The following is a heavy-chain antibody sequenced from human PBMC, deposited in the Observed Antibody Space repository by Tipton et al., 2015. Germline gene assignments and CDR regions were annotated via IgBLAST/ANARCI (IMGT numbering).Heavy chain of an antibody. V-gene: IGHV4-38-2*01. D-gene: IGHD2-21*01. CDR2: VYPGGGT. CDR1: AYSISTDYY. CDR3: ASGCINFSCYYWFDP. J-gene: IGHJ5*02. Sequence: TLSLTCAVSAYSISTDYYWVWIRQPPGKGLEWIGFVYPGGGTYYNPSLKSRVTILVDTTQNQVSLRLTSVTAADTAVYYCASGCINFSCYYWFDPWGPGTLVTVSS.